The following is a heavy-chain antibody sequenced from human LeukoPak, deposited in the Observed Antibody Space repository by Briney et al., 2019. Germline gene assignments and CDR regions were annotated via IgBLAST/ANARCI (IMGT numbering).Heavy chain of an antibody. D-gene: IGHD2-8*01. CDR2: IKQDGSEK. J-gene: IGHJ4*02. Sequence: GGSLRLSCAASGFTFSTYRMSWVRQAPGKGLEWVANIKQDGSEKHYVDSVKGRFTISRDNAKNSLYLQMSSLRAEDTAVYYCAKDRRLMVVDYWGQGTLVTVSS. CDR3: AKDRRLMVVDY. CDR1: GFTFSTYR. V-gene: IGHV3-7*01.